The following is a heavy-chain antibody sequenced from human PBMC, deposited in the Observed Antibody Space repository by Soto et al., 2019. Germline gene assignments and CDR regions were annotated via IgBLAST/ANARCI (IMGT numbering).Heavy chain of an antibody. D-gene: IGHD3-22*01. CDR2: IIPIFGTA. CDR1: GGTFSSYA. CDR3: ALGYDSSGYLYNWFDP. V-gene: IGHV1-69*13. J-gene: IGHJ5*02. Sequence: VKVSCKASGGTFSSYAISWVRQAPGQGLEWMGGIIPIFGTANYAQKFQGRVTITADESTSTAYMELSSLRSEDTAVYYCALGYDSSGYLYNWFDPWGQGTLVTVSS.